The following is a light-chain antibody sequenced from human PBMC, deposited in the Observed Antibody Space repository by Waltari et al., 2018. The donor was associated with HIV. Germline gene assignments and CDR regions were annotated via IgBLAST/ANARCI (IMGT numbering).Light chain of an antibody. J-gene: IGLJ3*02. CDR1: DSDIGISNL. V-gene: IGLV2-18*02. CDR3: SSFERGGSLL. Sequence: QSALTQPASVSGSPGQSITISCIGTDSDIGISNLISWYHPPPALAPTLVVLNATSRPSGIPFRFAGSKSGKTASLTISGLQAEDEGIYYCSSFERGGSLLFGGGTTVTVL. CDR2: NAT.